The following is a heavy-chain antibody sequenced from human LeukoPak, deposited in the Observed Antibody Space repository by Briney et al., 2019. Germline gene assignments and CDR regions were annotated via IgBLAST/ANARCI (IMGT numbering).Heavy chain of an antibody. D-gene: IGHD6-13*01. CDR2: IYSSGET. CDR3: ARWYADSFDY. CDR1: GGSINTYY. Sequence: SETLSLTCTVSGGSINTYYWTWIRQPAGKGLEWIGRIYSSGETNYNPSLKSRVTISVDTSKNQFSLKLSSVTAADTAVYYCARWYADSFDYWGQGTLVTVSS. J-gene: IGHJ4*02. V-gene: IGHV4-4*07.